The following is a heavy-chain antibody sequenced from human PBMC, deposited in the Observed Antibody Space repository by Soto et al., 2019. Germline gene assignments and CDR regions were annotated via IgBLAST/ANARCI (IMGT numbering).Heavy chain of an antibody. CDR1: GFTFSSYY. Sequence: EVQLVESGGGLVQPGGSLRLSCAASGFTFSSYYMSWVRQAQGKGLEWVATVNEVGGEKYYVDSVKGRFTVSTDNAANSLYLQMNSLRAEDTAVYYCAKGGGAGSDSWGQGTLVTVSS. V-gene: IGHV3-7*01. J-gene: IGHJ4*02. CDR2: VNEVGGEK. D-gene: IGHD1-26*01. CDR3: AKGGGAGSDS.